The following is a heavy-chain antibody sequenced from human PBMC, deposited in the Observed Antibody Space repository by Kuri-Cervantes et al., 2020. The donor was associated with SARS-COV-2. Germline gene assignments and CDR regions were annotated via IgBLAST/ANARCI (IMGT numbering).Heavy chain of an antibody. J-gene: IGHJ4*02. V-gene: IGHV3-30*03. D-gene: IGHD3-3*01. CDR2: ISYDGSTK. CDR1: GFTFTSYA. Sequence: GESLKISCAASGFTFTSYAMHWVRQAPGKGLEWVAVISYDGSTKYYGDSVKGRFTISRDNAKNSLYLQMNSLRAEDTAVYYCASVRFFGWGQGTLVTVSS. CDR3: ASVRFFG.